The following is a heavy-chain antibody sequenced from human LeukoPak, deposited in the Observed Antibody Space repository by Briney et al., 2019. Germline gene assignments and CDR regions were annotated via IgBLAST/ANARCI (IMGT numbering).Heavy chain of an antibody. D-gene: IGHD4-11*01. J-gene: IGHJ4*02. V-gene: IGHV3-11*06. CDR1: GFTFSDYY. CDR3: ASGRYSNYFDY. CDR2: ISGGRSDT. Sequence: GGSLRLSCAASGFTFSDYYMNWIRQAPGKGLEWVSYISGGRSDTNSADSVKGRFTISRDNAKNSLYLQMNSLRAEDTAVYYCASGRYSNYFDYWGQGTLVTVSS.